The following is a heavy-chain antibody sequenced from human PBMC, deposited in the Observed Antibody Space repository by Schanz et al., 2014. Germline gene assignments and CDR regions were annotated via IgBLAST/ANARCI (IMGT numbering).Heavy chain of an antibody. Sequence: QVQLVQSGAEVKKPGSSVKVSCKASGGTFSTYTISWVRQAPGQGLEWMGRIIPILGIANYAQKFQDRVTITADKSTFTDYMDVSSERSEDKGEYDCEKHERYMTGSDYGGQGTRGTVSA. D-gene: IGHD3-10*01. V-gene: IGHV1-69*02. CDR1: GGTFSTYT. J-gene: IGHJ4*02. CDR3: EKHERYMTGSDY. CDR2: IIPILGIA.